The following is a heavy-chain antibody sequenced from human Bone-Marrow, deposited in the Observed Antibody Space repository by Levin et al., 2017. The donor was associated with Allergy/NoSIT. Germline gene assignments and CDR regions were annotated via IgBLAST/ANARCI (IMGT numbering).Heavy chain of an antibody. J-gene: IGHJ3*01. CDR1: GYTFIDYY. Sequence: ASVKVSCEASGYTFIDYYIHWIRQAPGQGLEWMGRINPDGGGTKFSQKFEGRVTLTRDTSIRTVNMELSSLRSDDTAVYFCARDLVGVDAFDFWGQGTVVIVSS. D-gene: IGHD1-26*01. V-gene: IGHV1-2*02. CDR2: INPDGGGT. CDR3: ARDLVGVDAFDF.